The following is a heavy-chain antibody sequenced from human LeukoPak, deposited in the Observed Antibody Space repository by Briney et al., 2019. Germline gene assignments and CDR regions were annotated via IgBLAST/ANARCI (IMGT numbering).Heavy chain of an antibody. D-gene: IGHD1-26*01. CDR2: ISSSSSTI. CDR3: ARDPIIVGASGAFDI. V-gene: IGHV3-48*04. J-gene: IGHJ3*02. Sequence: GGSLRLSCAASGFTFSSYGMHWVRQAPGKGLEWVSYISSSSSTIYYADSVKGRFTISRDNAKNSLYLQMNSLRAEDTAVYYCARDPIIVGASGAFDIWGQGTMVTVSS. CDR1: GFTFSSYG.